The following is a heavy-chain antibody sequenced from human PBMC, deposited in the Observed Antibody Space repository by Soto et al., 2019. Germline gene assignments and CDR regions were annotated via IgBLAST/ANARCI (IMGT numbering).Heavy chain of an antibody. CDR1: GFIFGAHA. CDR2: INWIGGST. V-gene: IGHV3-20*04. J-gene: IGHJ4*02. D-gene: IGHD3-16*01. Sequence: GGSLRLSCAASGFIFGAHAMSWVRPAPGKGLEWVSAINWIGGSTNYADSMKGRFTISRDNAKNSLYLQISSLRAEDTALYYCARHGGTPDLYFDYWGQGTPVTVSS. CDR3: ARHGGTPDLYFDY.